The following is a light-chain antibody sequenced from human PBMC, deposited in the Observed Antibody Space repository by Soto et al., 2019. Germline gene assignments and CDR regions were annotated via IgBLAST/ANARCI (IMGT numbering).Light chain of an antibody. V-gene: IGLV2-14*01. CDR1: SGDVGGYNY. CDR3: SSYTSSSPLV. CDR2: EVS. Sequence: QSALTQPASVSGAPGQSITISCTGTSGDVGGYNYVSWYQQHPGKAPKLMIYEVSNRPSGVSNRFSGSKSGNTASLTISGLQAEDEADYYCSSYTSSSPLVFGTGTKVTVL. J-gene: IGLJ1*01.